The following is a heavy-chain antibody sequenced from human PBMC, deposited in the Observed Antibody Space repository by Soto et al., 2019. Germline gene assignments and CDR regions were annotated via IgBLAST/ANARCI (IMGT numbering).Heavy chain of an antibody. CDR1: GGSISSYY. CDR2: IYYSGST. Sequence: RSLTCTVSGGSISSYYWSWIRQPPGKGLEWIGYIYYSGSTNYNPSLKSRVTISVDTSKNQFSLKLSSVTAADTAVYYCAREGDSSGYFDYWGQGTLVTVSS. CDR3: AREGDSSGYFDY. V-gene: IGHV4-59*01. J-gene: IGHJ4*02. D-gene: IGHD3-22*01.